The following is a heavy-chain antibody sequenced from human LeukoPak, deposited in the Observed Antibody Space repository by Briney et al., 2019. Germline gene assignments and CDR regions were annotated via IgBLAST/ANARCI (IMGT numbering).Heavy chain of an antibody. D-gene: IGHD2-2*03. J-gene: IGHJ4*02. CDR1: GGSISSGGYY. CDR2: IYTSGST. CDR3: ASGSYYFDY. V-gene: IGHV4-61*02. Sequence: SETLSLTCTVSGGSISSGGYYWSWIRQPAGKGLEWIGRIYTSGSTNYNPSLKSRVTISVDTSKNQFSLKLSSVTAADTAVYYCASGSYYFDYWGQGTLVTVSS.